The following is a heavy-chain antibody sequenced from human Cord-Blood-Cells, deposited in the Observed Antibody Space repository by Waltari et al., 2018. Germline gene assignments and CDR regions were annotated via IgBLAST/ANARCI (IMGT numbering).Heavy chain of an antibody. CDR3: ATWGGRSYYGSGSYEYFQH. Sequence: QVQLVQSGAEVKKPGASVKVSCKVSGYTLPELSMHWVRQAPGKGLEWMGSFDPEDGETIYAQKFQGRVTMTEDTSTDTAYMELSSLRSEDTAVYYCATWGGRSYYGSGSYEYFQHWGQGTLVTVSS. CDR2: FDPEDGET. V-gene: IGHV1-24*01. J-gene: IGHJ1*01. CDR1: GYTLPELS. D-gene: IGHD3-10*01.